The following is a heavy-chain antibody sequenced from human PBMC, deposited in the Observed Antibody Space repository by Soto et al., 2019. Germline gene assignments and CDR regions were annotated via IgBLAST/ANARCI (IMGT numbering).Heavy chain of an antibody. CDR1: VFSICSVYNY. CDR3: ATIIIPGTRQNGLET. Sequence: SSTXSLTCSVSVFSICSVYNYGSWIRQAPGKGLEWIGSVYYVGSPFYNPSLKSRVTMSIDTTKNQFSLNLTSVTATDTAVYYCATIIIPGTRQNGLETRGQG. V-gene: IGHV4-39*01. J-gene: IGHJ4*02. D-gene: IGHD3-16*01. CDR2: VYYVGSP.